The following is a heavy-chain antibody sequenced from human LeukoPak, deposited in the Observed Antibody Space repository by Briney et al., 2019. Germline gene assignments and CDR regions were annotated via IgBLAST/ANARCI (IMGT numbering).Heavy chain of an antibody. CDR2: IYSGGNT. Sequence: GGSLRLSCAVSGFTVSANYMSWVRQAPGKGLEWVSVIYSGGNTYYADSVKGRFTISRDNSKNTLYLQMNSLRADDTAVYYCAKGRIAVAGTPDYWGQGTLVTVSS. V-gene: IGHV3-53*01. CDR3: AKGRIAVAGTPDY. CDR1: GFTVSANY. J-gene: IGHJ4*02. D-gene: IGHD6-19*01.